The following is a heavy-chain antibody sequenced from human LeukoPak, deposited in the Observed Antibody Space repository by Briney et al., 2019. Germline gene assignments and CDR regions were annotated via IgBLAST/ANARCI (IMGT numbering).Heavy chain of an antibody. Sequence: PGGSLRLSCAASGFTFSTYNMNWVRQAPGKRLEWVSSITSSSSYSFYADSVKGRFTISRDNAKNSLYLQMNSLRAEDTAVYYCASGSFNWFDHWGQGTLVTVSS. V-gene: IGHV3-21*01. CDR3: ASGSFNWFDH. CDR1: GFTFSTYN. J-gene: IGHJ5*02. CDR2: ITSSSSYS.